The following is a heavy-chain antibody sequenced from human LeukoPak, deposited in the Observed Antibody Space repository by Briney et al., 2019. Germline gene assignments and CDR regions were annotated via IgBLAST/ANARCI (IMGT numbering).Heavy chain of an antibody. D-gene: IGHD3-9*01. CDR3: ARHDILTGYYVVDY. Sequence: ASVKVSCKASGYTFTGYYMHWVRQAPGQGLEWMGWITTYNGKTNYAQKLQGRVTMTTDTSTSTAYMELRSLRSDDTAVYYCARHDILTGYYVVDYWGQGTLVTVSS. CDR1: GYTFTGYY. V-gene: IGHV1-18*04. J-gene: IGHJ4*02. CDR2: ITTYNGKT.